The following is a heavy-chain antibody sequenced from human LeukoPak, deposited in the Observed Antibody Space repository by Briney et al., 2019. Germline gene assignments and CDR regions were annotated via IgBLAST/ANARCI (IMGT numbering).Heavy chain of an antibody. D-gene: IGHD2-15*01. V-gene: IGHV4-34*01. Sequence: SETLSLTCAVYSGSFSGYYWSWIRQPPGNGLEWIGEINHSGSTNYNPSLKSRVTISVDTSKNQFSLKLSSVTAADTAVYYCARGVVVVAVTFGYWGQGTLVTVSS. J-gene: IGHJ4*02. CDR2: INHSGST. CDR3: ARGVVVVAVTFGY. CDR1: SGSFSGYY.